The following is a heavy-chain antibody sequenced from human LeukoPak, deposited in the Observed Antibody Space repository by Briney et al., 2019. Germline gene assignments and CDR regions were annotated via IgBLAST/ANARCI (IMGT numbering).Heavy chain of an antibody. CDR1: GYTFTSYG. CDR2: ISAYNGNT. CDR3: ARVLTIFGVVSTPDY. Sequence: ASVKVSCKASGYTFTSYGISWVRQAPGQGLGWMGWISAYNGNTNYAQKLQGRVTMTTDTFTSTAYMELRSLRSDDTAVYYCARVLTIFGVVSTPDYWGQGTLVTVSS. D-gene: IGHD3-3*01. V-gene: IGHV1-18*01. J-gene: IGHJ4*02.